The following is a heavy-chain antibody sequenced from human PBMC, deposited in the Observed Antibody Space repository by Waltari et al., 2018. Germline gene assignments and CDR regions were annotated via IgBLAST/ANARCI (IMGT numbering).Heavy chain of an antibody. Sequence: QITLKESVPTLVRPTQTLTLTCTFSGFSLSTTGVGVGWTRQPPGKALEWLALIYWNDDKRYSPSLKSRLTNTKYTSKTQVVHTVKNMDPVETATYYCAHRRTGFGLIIITGFDPGGQGTLVTVSA. CDR2: IYWNDDK. CDR3: AHRRTGFGLIIITGFDP. J-gene: IGHJ5*02. D-gene: IGHD3-3*01. V-gene: IGHV2-5*01. CDR1: GFSLSTTGVG.